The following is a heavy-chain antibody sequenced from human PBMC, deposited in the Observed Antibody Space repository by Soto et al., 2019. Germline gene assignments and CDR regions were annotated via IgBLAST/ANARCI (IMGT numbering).Heavy chain of an antibody. CDR2: VNWNGGST. J-gene: IGHJ4*02. D-gene: IGHD1-26*01. Sequence: EVQLVESGGGVLRPGGSLRLSCAASGITFDDYGMSWARQAPGKGLEWVSGVNWNGGSTGYADSVKGRFTISRDNAKNSLYLQMNSLRAEDTAFYYCVRGASLNFDYWGQGTLVTVFS. CDR3: VRGASLNFDY. CDR1: GITFDDYG. V-gene: IGHV3-20*04.